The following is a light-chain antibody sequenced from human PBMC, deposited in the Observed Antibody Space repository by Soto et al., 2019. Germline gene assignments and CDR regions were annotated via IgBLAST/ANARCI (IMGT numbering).Light chain of an antibody. CDR2: VTS. J-gene: IGKJ1*01. CDR1: QNITKF. V-gene: IGKV1-39*01. CDR3: QQTFSAPGT. Sequence: DIQMTQSPSSLSASVGDRVSVTCRTSQNITKFLNWYQEKPGKAPKVLIYVTSNLENGVPSRFSANGYETLVTLSRSSLQPEDVATYYCQQTFSAPGTFGPGTRVDVK.